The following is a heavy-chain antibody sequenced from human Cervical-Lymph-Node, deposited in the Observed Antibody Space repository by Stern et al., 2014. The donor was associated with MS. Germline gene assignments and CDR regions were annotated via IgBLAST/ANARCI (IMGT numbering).Heavy chain of an antibody. CDR2: IRCSGTKI. CDR3: ATANYEFGYYGMDV. Sequence: EVQLVESGGGLVQPGRSLRLSCAAAGFAFDAYAMHWVRQAPGKGLEWVSGIRCSGTKIGYADSVKGRFTISRDNAKNSLFLQMNNLRAEDTALYYCATANYEFGYYGMDVWGQGTAVTVS. D-gene: IGHD3-3*01. J-gene: IGHJ6*02. V-gene: IGHV3-9*01. CDR1: GFAFDAYA.